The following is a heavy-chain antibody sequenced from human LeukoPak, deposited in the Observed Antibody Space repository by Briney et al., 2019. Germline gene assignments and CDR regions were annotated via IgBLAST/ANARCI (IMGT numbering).Heavy chain of an antibody. Sequence: SAPLSLPFAVYGGSFSCYYWSWIRPPPGKGLEWIGGINHSGSTNYNPSLKSRVTISVDTSKNQFSLKLSSVTAADTAVYYCARVLGYCSSTSCYLYYYYYGMDVWGQGTTVTVSS. CDR2: INHSGST. D-gene: IGHD2-2*01. CDR3: ARVLGYCSSTSCYLYYYYYGMDV. CDR1: GGSFSCYY. V-gene: IGHV4-34*01. J-gene: IGHJ6*02.